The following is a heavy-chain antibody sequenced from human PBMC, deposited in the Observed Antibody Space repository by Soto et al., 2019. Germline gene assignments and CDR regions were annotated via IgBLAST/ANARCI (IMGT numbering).Heavy chain of an antibody. Sequence: PGGSLILSCAAFGCTVSGKKYVAWVRQAPGKGLEWVSALYDLDGTYYADSVKGRFTTSSDNAKNTLYLQMNSLRAEDTAVYYCTSDTFGARDSWGQGTLVTVSS. CDR1: GCTVSGKKY. J-gene: IGHJ4*02. CDR2: LYDLDGT. V-gene: IGHV3-66*01. CDR3: TSDTFGARDS. D-gene: IGHD2-15*01.